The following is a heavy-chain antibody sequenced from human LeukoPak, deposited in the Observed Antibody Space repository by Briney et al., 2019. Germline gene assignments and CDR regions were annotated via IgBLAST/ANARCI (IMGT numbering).Heavy chain of an antibody. J-gene: IGHJ4*02. CDR1: GFTFSSYS. CDR2: ISSSSSYI. D-gene: IGHD6-6*01. V-gene: IGHV3-21*06. CDR3: ARVSSINYFDY. Sequence: GGSLRLSCAASGFTFSSYSMNWVRQAPGKGLEWVSFISSSSSYIYYADSVKGRFTISRDNAKNSPYLQMNSLRAEDTAVYYCARVSSINYFDYWGQGTLVTVSS.